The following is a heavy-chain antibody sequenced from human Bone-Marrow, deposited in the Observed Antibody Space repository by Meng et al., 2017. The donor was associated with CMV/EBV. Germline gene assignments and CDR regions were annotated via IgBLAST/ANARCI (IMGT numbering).Heavy chain of an antibody. Sequence: SETLSLTCAVYGGSFSGYYWSWIRQPPGKGLEWIGEINHSGSTNYNPSLKSPGTISVDTSKKQLCLKLSSVTAADTAVYDCARGGATARDFDYWGQGTLVTVSS. D-gene: IGHD1-26*01. CDR3: ARGGATARDFDY. V-gene: IGHV4-34*01. CDR2: INHSGST. J-gene: IGHJ4*02. CDR1: GGSFSGYY.